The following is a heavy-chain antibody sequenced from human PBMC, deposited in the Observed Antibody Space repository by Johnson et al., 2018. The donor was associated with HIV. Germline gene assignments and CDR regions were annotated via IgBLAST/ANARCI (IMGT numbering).Heavy chain of an antibody. CDR2: IKQDGSEK. CDR1: GFTFSSYW. Sequence: VQLVESGGGLVQPGGSLRLSCAASGFTFSSYWMSWVRQAPGKGLEWVANIKQDGSEKYYVDSVKGRFTISRDNAKNSLYLQMNSLRAEDTAVYYCARDTPMGGSAFDICGQGTMVTVSS. V-gene: IGHV3-7*01. CDR3: ARDTPMGGSAFDI. D-gene: IGHD3-10*01. J-gene: IGHJ3*02.